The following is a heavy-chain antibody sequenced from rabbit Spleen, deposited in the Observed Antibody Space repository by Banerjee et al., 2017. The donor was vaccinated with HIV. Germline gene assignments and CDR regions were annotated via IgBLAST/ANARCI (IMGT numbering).Heavy chain of an antibody. J-gene: IGHJ4*01. Sequence: QQQLEESGGGLVKPEGSLTLTCTASGFSFSSNYYMCWVRQAPGKGLELLACIYTGSSGTTYYASWAKGRFTISRSTSLNTVTLQMTSLTAADTATYFCAREDYLGNYYFKLWGPGTLVTVS. CDR3: AREDYLGNYYFKL. CDR2: IYTGSSGTT. CDR1: GFSFSSNYY. D-gene: IGHD7-1*01. V-gene: IGHV1S45*01.